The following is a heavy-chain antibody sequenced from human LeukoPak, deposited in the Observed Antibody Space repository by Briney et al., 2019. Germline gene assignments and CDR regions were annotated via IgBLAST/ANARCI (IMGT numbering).Heavy chain of an antibody. Sequence: GESLKISCKGSGYSFTNYWISWVRQMPGKGLEWMGRIDLSDSYTKYSPSFEGHVTISVDKSISTAFLQWNSLKASDSAMYYCATGASKVTTDFANYWGQGTQVAVSS. D-gene: IGHD4-17*01. J-gene: IGHJ4*02. V-gene: IGHV5-10-1*01. CDR2: IDLSDSYT. CDR1: GYSFTNYW. CDR3: ATGASKVTTDFANY.